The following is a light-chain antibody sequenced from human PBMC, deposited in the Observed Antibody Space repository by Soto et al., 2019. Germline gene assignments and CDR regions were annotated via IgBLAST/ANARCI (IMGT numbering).Light chain of an antibody. CDR1: QGIRND. Sequence: DIQMTQSPSSLSASIGDRVTITCRASQGIRNDLAWYQQKPGRVPKLLIYAASTLQSGVPSRFSGSGSGTDFTLTISSLQPEDVATYYCQKYNSAPLTLGGGTKVDSK. V-gene: IGKV1-27*01. CDR2: AAS. CDR3: QKYNSAPLT. J-gene: IGKJ4*01.